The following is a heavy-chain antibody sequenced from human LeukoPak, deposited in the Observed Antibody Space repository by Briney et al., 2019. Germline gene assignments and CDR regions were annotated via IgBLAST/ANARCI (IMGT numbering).Heavy chain of an antibody. D-gene: IGHD3-16*01. J-gene: IGHJ3*02. V-gene: IGHV4-59*01. CDR1: GGSISSYF. Sequence: TLSLTCTVSGGSISSYFWSWIRQPPGKGLEWIGYVYYSGSTNYNPSLKSRVTMSVDTSKKQFSLKLSSATAADTAVYYCARVLDLSKRGLDAFDIWGQGTMVTVSS. CDR2: VYYSGST. CDR3: ARVLDLSKRGLDAFDI.